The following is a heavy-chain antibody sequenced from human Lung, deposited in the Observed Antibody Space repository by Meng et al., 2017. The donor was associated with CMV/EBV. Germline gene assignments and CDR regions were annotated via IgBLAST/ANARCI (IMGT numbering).Heavy chain of an antibody. D-gene: IGHD2-15*01. V-gene: IGHV3-23*01. Sequence: AFSFNTYAMSWCRAAAGKGPEWVSAICGRDSTTYYADSVRGRFIISRDSSRTTLFLQMNSLTVDDTAIYFCAKGAGGSCYSAVNYWGQGTLVTVSS. CDR1: AFSFNTYA. CDR2: ICGRDSTT. J-gene: IGHJ4*02. CDR3: AKGAGGSCYSAVNY.